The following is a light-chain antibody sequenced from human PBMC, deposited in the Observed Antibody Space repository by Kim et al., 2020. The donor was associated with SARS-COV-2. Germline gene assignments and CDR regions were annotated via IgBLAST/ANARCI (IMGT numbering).Light chain of an antibody. V-gene: IGLV1-40*01. CDR3: QSYDSSLGGWV. CDR1: SSNIGAGYD. J-gene: IGLJ3*02. CDR2: DNN. Sequence: RVTIACTGGSSNIGAGYDVHWYQQILGTAPKLLIFDNNSRPSGVPDRFSGSKSGTSASLAITGLQAEDEADYYCQSYDSSLGGWVFGGGTQLTVL.